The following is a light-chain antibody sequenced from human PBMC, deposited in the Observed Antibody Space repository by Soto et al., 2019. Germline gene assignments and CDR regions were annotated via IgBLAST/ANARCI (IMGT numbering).Light chain of an antibody. CDR1: SSDVGGYNY. CDR2: DVS. Sequence: QSALTQPRSVSGSPGQSVTISCTGTSSDVGGYNYVSWYQQHPGKAPKLMIYDVSKRPSGVPDRFSGSKSGNTASLTISGLQADDEAEYYCCSYAGSYTFVVVGTGTKLTVL. J-gene: IGLJ1*01. CDR3: CSYAGSYTFVV. V-gene: IGLV2-11*01.